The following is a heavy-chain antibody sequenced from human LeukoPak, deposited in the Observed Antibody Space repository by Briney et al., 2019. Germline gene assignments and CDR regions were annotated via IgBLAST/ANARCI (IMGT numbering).Heavy chain of an antibody. D-gene: IGHD6-6*01. V-gene: IGHV4-38-2*02. Sequence: SETLSLTCTVSGYSISSGYYWGWIRQPPGKGLEWIGSIYHSGSTYYNPSLKSRVTISVDTSKNQFSLKLSSVTAADTAVYYCARDLSERGSSGGSDYWGQGTLVTVSS. CDR2: IYHSGST. CDR1: GYSISSGYY. J-gene: IGHJ4*02. CDR3: ARDLSERGSSGGSDY.